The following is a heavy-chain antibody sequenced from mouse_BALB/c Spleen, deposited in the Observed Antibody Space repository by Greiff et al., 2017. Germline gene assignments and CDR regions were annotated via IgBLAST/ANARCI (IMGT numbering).Heavy chain of an antibody. J-gene: IGHJ2*01. Sequence: VKLVESGPGLVAPSQSLSITCTVSGFSLTSYGVHWVRQPPGKGLEWLGVIWAGGSTNYNSALMSRLSISKDNSKSQVFLKMNSLQTDDTAMYYCARGNPYGSSYDWGQGTTLTVSS. CDR3: ARGNPYGSSYD. D-gene: IGHD1-1*01. V-gene: IGHV2-9*02. CDR2: IWAGGST. CDR1: GFSLTSYG.